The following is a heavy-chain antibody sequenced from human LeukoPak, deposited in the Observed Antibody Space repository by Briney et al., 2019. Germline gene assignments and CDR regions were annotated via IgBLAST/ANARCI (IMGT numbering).Heavy chain of an antibody. D-gene: IGHD1-14*01. CDR2: IYTSGST. J-gene: IGHJ5*02. Sequence: SQTLSLTCTVSGGSISSGSYYWSWIRQPAGKGLEWIGRIYTSGSTNYNPSLKSRVSVSIDASKNHLSLKLTSVTAADTAIYYCARQGAIIPTGVEGPWFDPWGQGTLVAVSS. V-gene: IGHV4-61*02. CDR1: GGSISSGSYY. CDR3: ARQGAIIPTGVEGPWFDP.